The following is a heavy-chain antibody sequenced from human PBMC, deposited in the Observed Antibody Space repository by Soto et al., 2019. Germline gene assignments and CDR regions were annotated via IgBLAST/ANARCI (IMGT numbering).Heavy chain of an antibody. V-gene: IGHV4-39*01. Sequence: SETLSLTCTVSGGSISSSSYYWGWIRQPPGKGLEWIGSIYYSGSTYYNPSLKRRVTISVDTSKNQFSLKVSSVTAADTAVYYCARRVGATWAYYFDYWGQGTLVTV. CDR2: IYYSGST. CDR1: GGSISSSSYY. D-gene: IGHD1-26*01. CDR3: ARRVGATWAYYFDY. J-gene: IGHJ4*02.